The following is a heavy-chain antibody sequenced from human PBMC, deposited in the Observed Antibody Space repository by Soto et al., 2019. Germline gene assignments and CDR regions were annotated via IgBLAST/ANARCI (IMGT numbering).Heavy chain of an antibody. Sequence: QVQLVQSGAEVKKPGSSVKVSCKASGGTFSSYAISWVRQAPGQGLEWLGGIIPIFGTSNYAQKFQGRVTITADESTNTAYMELRSLRSEDTAVYYCARGLPYGDYFLGYFEHWGQGPLVTVS. CDR1: GGTFSSYA. J-gene: IGHJ1*01. V-gene: IGHV1-69*01. CDR3: ARGLPYGDYFLGYFEH. D-gene: IGHD2-21*02. CDR2: IIPIFGTS.